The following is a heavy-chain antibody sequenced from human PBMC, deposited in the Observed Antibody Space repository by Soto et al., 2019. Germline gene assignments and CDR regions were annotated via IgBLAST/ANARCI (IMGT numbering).Heavy chain of an antibody. CDR2: IYPGDSDT. CDR3: ATLTAGNSHYYGMDV. CDR1: GYSFTSYW. Sequence: GESLKISCKGSGYSFTSYWIGWVRQMPGKGLEWMGIIYPGDSDTRYSPSFQGQVTISADKSISTAYLQWSSLKASDTAMYYCATLTAGNSHYYGMDVWGQGTTVTVSS. D-gene: IGHD6-13*01. J-gene: IGHJ6*02. V-gene: IGHV5-51*01.